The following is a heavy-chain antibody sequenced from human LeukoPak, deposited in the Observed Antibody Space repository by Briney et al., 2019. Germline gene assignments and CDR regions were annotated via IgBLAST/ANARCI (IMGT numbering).Heavy chain of an antibody. CDR1: GASISTYS. D-gene: IGHD3-16*01. Sequence: SETLSLTCTVSGASISTYSWTWIRQPPGKELEWIGDISYTGSLNYNPSLKSRVTISVDTSTNQFSLKLNPVTAADTAVYYCAKVAFGGVFDYWGQGALVTVSS. J-gene: IGHJ4*02. V-gene: IGHV4-59*01. CDR3: AKVAFGGVFDY. CDR2: ISYTGSL.